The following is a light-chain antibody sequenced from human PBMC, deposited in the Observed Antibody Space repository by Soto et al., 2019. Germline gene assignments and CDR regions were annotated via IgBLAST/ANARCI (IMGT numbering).Light chain of an antibody. CDR1: SSDVGGYNY. CDR2: EVS. Sequence: QSALTQPASVSGSPGQSITISCTGTSSDVGGYNYVSWYQQHPGKAPKLMIYEVSNRPSGVSNHFSGSKSGNTASLTISGLQAEDEADYSCSSYTSSSTLVVFGGGTKLTVL. V-gene: IGLV2-14*01. J-gene: IGLJ2*01. CDR3: SSYTSSSTLVV.